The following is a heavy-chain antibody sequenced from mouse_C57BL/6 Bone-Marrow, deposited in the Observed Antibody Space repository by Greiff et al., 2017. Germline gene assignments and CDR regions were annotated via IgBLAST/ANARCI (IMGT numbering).Heavy chain of an antibody. CDR1: GYSFTGYY. D-gene: IGHD2-1*01. J-gene: IGHJ3*01. Sequence: VQLKESGPELVKPGASVKISCKASGYSFTGYYMNWVKQSPEKSLEWIGEINPSTGGTTYNQKFKAKATLTVDKSSSTAYMQLKSLTSEDSAVYYCARSDYYGNLFAYWGQGTLVTVSA. V-gene: IGHV1-42*01. CDR3: ARSDYYGNLFAY. CDR2: INPSTGGT.